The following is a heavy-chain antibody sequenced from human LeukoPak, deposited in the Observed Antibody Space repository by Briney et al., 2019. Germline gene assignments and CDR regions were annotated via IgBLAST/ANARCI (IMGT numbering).Heavy chain of an antibody. CDR3: ARMVYSSSWYWFDP. Sequence: SETLSLTCTVSGGSISSGSYYWSWIRQPAGKGLEWIGRIYTSGSTNYNPSLKSRVTISVDTSKNQFSLKLSSVTAADTAVYYCARMVYSSSWYWFDPWGQGTLVTVSS. J-gene: IGHJ5*02. V-gene: IGHV4-61*02. D-gene: IGHD6-13*01. CDR2: IYTSGST. CDR1: GGSISSGSYY.